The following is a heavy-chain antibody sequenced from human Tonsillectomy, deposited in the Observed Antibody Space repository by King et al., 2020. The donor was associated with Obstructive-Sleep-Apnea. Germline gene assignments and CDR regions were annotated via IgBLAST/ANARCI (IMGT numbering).Heavy chain of an antibody. CDR1: GGSISSSNYY. J-gene: IGHJ2*01. CDR2: ISYTGTA. Sequence: LQLQESGPGLVKPSETLSLTCTVSGGSISSSNYYWGWIRQPPGKGLEWIGRISYTGTAYYSPSLKSRGTISVDTSKNQFSLRLNSVTAADTAVYYCARQAFVVVTTIKSWHFDLWGRGTLVTVSS. V-gene: IGHV4-39*01. D-gene: IGHD2-21*02. CDR3: ARQAFVVVTTIKSWHFDL.